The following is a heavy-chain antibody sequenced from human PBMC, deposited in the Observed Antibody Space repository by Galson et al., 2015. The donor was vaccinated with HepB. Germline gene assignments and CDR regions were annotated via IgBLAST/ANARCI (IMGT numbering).Heavy chain of an antibody. CDR1: GGTFSSYA. CDR2: IIPIFGTA. CDR3: ARDRYCSGGRTHPEGCAFDI. V-gene: IGHV1-69*13. Sequence: SVKVSCKASGGTFSSYAISWVRQAPGQGLEWMGGIIPIFGTANYAQKFQGRVTITADESTSTAYMELSSLRSEDTAVYYCARDRYCSGGRTHPEGCAFDIWGQGTMVTVSS. J-gene: IGHJ3*02. D-gene: IGHD2-15*01.